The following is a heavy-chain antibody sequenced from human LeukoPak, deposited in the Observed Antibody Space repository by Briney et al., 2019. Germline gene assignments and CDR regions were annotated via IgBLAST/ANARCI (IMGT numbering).Heavy chain of an antibody. Sequence: GGSLRLSCAAPGFTFSTYTMHWARQAPGKGLEWVAVIWSDGSTKYYADSVKGRFTISRDNFKNTLYLQMNSLRAEDTSVYYCARVLVGGTNWFDPWGQGTLVTVSS. CDR3: ARVLVGGTNWFDP. V-gene: IGHV3-33*01. CDR1: GFTFSTYT. J-gene: IGHJ5*02. CDR2: IWSDGSTK. D-gene: IGHD1-26*01.